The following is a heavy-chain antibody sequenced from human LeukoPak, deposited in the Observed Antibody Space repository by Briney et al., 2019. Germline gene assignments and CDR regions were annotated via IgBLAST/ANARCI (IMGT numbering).Heavy chain of an antibody. CDR2: ISGSGDNT. V-gene: IGHV3-23*01. CDR1: GFSFSSYA. CDR3: ANTNDYGDSYYYYYYGMDV. Sequence: GGSLKLSCAASGFSFSSYAMSWVRQAPGKGLEWVSSISGSGDNTYYAESVKGRFTISRDNSKNTLYLQMNSLRAEDTAVYYCANTNDYGDSYYYYYYGMDVWGQGTTVTVSS. D-gene: IGHD4-17*01. J-gene: IGHJ6*02.